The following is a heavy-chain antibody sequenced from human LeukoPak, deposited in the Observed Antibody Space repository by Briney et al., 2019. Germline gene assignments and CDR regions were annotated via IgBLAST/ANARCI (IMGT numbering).Heavy chain of an antibody. V-gene: IGHV4-39*01. J-gene: IGHJ4*02. Sequence: SETLALTCTVSGGSISSSSYYWGWIRQPPGKRLEWIGSIYYSGSTYYNPSLKSRVTISVDTSKNQFSLKLSSVSAADTAVYYCARHPAAVAGTGNFDYWGQGTLVTVSS. CDR2: IYYSGST. CDR1: GGSISSSSYY. D-gene: IGHD6-19*01. CDR3: ARHPAAVAGTGNFDY.